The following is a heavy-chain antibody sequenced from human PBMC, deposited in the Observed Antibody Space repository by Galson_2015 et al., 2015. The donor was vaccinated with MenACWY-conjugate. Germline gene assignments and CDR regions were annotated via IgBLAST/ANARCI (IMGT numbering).Heavy chain of an antibody. Sequence: SLRLSCAASGFTFRNYAMNWVRQAPGKGLEWVSGISVSGDGTYYAGSVKGRFTISRDNSKNTLYLQMNSLRGEDTALYYCAGPTPIAAAGYARGLDIWGQGTMVTVSS. J-gene: IGHJ3*02. CDR2: ISVSGDGT. V-gene: IGHV3-23*01. CDR1: GFTFRNYA. CDR3: AGPTPIAAAGYARGLDI. D-gene: IGHD6-13*01.